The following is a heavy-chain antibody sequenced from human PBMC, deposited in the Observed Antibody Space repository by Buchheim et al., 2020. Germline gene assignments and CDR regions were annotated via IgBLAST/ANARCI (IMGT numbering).Heavy chain of an antibody. Sequence: QVQLVESGGGVVQPGRSLRLSCAASGFTFSSYAMHWVRQAPGKGLEWVAVISYDGSNKYYADSVKGRFTISRDNSTNTLYLQMNSLRAEDTAVYYCARDEGATIQSWYFDLWGRGTL. CDR3: ARDEGATIQSWYFDL. CDR1: GFTFSSYA. D-gene: IGHD1-26*01. V-gene: IGHV3-30*04. CDR2: ISYDGSNK. J-gene: IGHJ2*01.